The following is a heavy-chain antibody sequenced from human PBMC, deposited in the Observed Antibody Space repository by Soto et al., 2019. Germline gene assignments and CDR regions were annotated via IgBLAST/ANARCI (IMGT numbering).Heavy chain of an antibody. V-gene: IGHV3-11*01. CDR1: GFTFSDYY. D-gene: IGHD3-3*01. Sequence: GGSLRPSCAASGFTFSDYYMSWIRQAPGKGLEWVSYISSSGSTIYYADSVKGRFTISRDNAKNSLYLQMNSLRAEDTAVYYCARQAYYDFWSGKQYNWFDPWGQGTLVTVSS. J-gene: IGHJ5*02. CDR3: ARQAYYDFWSGKQYNWFDP. CDR2: ISSSGSTI.